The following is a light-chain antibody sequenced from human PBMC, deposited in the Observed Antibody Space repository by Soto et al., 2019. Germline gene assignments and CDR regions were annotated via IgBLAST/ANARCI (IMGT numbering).Light chain of an antibody. V-gene: IGKV3-15*01. CDR1: QSVGNN. Sequence: EIVMTQSPATVSVSPGERATLYCRASQSVGNNLAWYQQKPGQAPSLFIFGASVRATGIPDRFSGSGSGTEFTLSISSLQSEDSAVYYCQQYESWHPFFTLGQGTTV. CDR2: GAS. J-gene: IGKJ2*01. CDR3: QQYESWHPFFT.